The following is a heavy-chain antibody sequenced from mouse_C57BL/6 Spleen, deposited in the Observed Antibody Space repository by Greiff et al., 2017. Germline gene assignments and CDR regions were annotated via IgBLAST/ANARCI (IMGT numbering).Heavy chain of an antibody. V-gene: IGHV1-74*01. CDR1: GYTFTSYW. Sequence: QVQLQQPGAELVKPGASVKVSCKASGYTFTSYWMHWVKQRPGQGLEWIGRIHPSDSDTNYTQKFKGKATLTVDQSSSTSYMQLISLISEDSAVYYCAMGYCSFYAMDYWVQGTSVTVSS. CDR2: IHPSDSDT. D-gene: IGHD2-12*01. CDR3: AMGYCSFYAMDY. J-gene: IGHJ4*01.